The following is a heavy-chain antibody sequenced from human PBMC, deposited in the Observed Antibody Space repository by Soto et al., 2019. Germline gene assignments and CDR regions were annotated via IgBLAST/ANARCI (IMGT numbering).Heavy chain of an antibody. V-gene: IGHV3-23*01. CDR1: GFAVSGYA. D-gene: IGHD3-3*01. Sequence: EVQLSESGGGLVQPWGSLRLSCAASGFAVSGYAMSWARQAPGKGLVWVSSVSESGLGTYYADSVKGRFTISRDASTNTLYLQMNGLTVEDTAVYFCAREKYDRDIDHWFSEFWGPGTLVSVSS. CDR3: AREKYDRDIDHWFSEF. CDR2: VSESGLGT. J-gene: IGHJ4*02.